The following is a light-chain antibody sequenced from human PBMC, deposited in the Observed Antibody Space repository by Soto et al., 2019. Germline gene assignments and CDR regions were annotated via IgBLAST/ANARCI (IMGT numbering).Light chain of an antibody. V-gene: IGKV4-1*01. CDR3: QQYYSSPLT. CDR1: QSVFYSSTNKNY. Sequence: DIVMTQSPDSLAVSLGERATFNCKSSQSVFYSSTNKNYLAWYQQKPGQPPKLLIYWAPTRESGVPDRFSGSGSGTDFTLTISSLQAEDVAVYYCQQYYSSPLTFGGWTKVEIK. J-gene: IGKJ4*01. CDR2: WAP.